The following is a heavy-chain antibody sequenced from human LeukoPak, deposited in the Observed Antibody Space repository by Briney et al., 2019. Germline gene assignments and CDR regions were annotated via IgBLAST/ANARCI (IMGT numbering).Heavy chain of an antibody. CDR2: MNPNSGNT. Sequence: ASVKVSCKASGYTFTSYDINWVRQATGQGLEWMGWMNPNSGNTGYAQKFQGRVTITRNTSISTAYMELSSLRSEDTAVYYCARDGAYYYGSGSLYYYGMDVWGQGTTVTVSS. V-gene: IGHV1-8*03. CDR3: ARDGAYYYGSGSLYYYGMDV. D-gene: IGHD3-10*01. J-gene: IGHJ6*02. CDR1: GYTFTSYD.